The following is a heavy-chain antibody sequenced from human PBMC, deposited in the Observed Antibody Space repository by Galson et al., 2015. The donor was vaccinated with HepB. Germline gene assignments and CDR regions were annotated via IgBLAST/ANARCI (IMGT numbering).Heavy chain of an antibody. V-gene: IGHV5-10-1*01. CDR1: GYSFTSYW. CDR2: IDPSDSYT. Sequence: QSGAEVKKPGESLRISCKGSGYSFTSYWISWVRQMPGKGLEWMGRIDPSDSYTNYSPSFQGHVTISADKSISTAYLQWSSLKASDTAMYYCARHECSSTSCYMMGWFDPWGQGTLVTVSS. D-gene: IGHD2-2*02. CDR3: ARHECSSTSCYMMGWFDP. J-gene: IGHJ5*02.